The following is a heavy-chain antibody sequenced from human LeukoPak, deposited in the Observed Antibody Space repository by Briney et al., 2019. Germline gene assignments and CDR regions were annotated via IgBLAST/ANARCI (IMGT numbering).Heavy chain of an antibody. V-gene: IGHV3-21*01. J-gene: IGHJ4*02. D-gene: IGHD3-16*02. CDR1: GFAFSDYS. Sequence: SGGSLRLSCAASGFAFSDYSMNWVRQAPGKGLEWVSSISGSTSYIYYADSVRGRFTISRDNAKNSLNLQMNSLRAEDTAVYYCARGSDFVWGSYRPYFDYWGQGTLVTVSS. CDR3: ARGSDFVWGSYRPYFDY. CDR2: ISGSTSYI.